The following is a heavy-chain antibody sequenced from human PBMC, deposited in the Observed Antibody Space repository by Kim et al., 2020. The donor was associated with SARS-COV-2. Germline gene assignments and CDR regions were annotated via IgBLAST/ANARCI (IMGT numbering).Heavy chain of an antibody. CDR3: AKREYYASYQKSFDY. J-gene: IGHJ4*02. Sequence: SETLSLTCTVSGGSISSSSYYWGWIRQPPGKGLEWIGSIYYSGSTYYNPSRKSRVTISVDTSKNQFSLKLSSVTAADTAVYYCAKREYYASYQKSFDYWGQGTLVTVSS. V-gene: IGHV4-39*01. CDR1: GGSISSSSYY. D-gene: IGHD3-22*01. CDR2: IYYSGST.